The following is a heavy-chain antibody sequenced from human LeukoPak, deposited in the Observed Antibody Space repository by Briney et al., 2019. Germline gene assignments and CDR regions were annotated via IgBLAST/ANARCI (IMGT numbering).Heavy chain of an antibody. Sequence: PSETLSLTCTVSGGSISSGSYYWRWIRQPGGKGLEWIGRIYSSGSTNYNPSRKSRVTISEDKAKNLFALKQSYVPAAATAVYYCARAFRGIFGVFEAFDIWGQGTMVTVSS. CDR3: ARAFRGIFGVFEAFDI. D-gene: IGHD3-3*01. CDR2: IYSSGST. V-gene: IGHV4-61*02. J-gene: IGHJ3*02. CDR1: GGSISSGSYY.